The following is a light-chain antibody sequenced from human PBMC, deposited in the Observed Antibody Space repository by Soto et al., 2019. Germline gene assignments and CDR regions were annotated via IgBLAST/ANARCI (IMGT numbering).Light chain of an antibody. CDR1: QSVDSSN. CDR3: QQYGSSPRT. Sequence: PGERATLSCRASQSVDSSNLAWYQQTPGQAPRLLIHGASSRAPDIPDRFRGSGSGTDFTLTIAGLEVDDFAVYYCQQYGSSPRTFGQGTKVESK. V-gene: IGKV3-20*01. CDR2: GAS. J-gene: IGKJ1*01.